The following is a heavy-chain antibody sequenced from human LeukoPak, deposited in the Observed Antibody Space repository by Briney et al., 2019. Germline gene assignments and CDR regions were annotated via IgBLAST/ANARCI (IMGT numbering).Heavy chain of an antibody. CDR2: IWYDGSNK. Sequence: GTSLRLSCAASGFSFSNYGIHWVRQAPGKGLERVAIIWYDGSNKYYGDSVKGRFTISRDNSKNTAYLQMNSLRGEDTALYYCAREGSSTIYFGSGTHSGGAFDIWGQGTMVTVSS. D-gene: IGHD3-10*01. V-gene: IGHV3-33*01. J-gene: IGHJ3*02. CDR1: GFSFSNYG. CDR3: AREGSSTIYFGSGTHSGGAFDI.